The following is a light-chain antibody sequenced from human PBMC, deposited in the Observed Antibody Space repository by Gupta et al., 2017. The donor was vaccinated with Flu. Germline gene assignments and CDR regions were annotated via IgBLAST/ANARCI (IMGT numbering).Light chain of an antibody. CDR3: QHHNSYPQT. CDR1: QHISNF. V-gene: IGKV1-16*01. CDR2: TAS. J-gene: IGKJ3*01. Sequence: DIQMTLSQSCLSASVGDRVTITCRASQHISNFLAWFQQQPGKAPQSLIHTASSLLSGVPSRFSGSGFGTDFTLTISSRQPEDFATYYCQHHNSYPQTFGHGTXVDIK.